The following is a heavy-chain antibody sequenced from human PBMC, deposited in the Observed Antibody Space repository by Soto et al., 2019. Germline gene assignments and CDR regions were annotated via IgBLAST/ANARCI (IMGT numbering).Heavy chain of an antibody. CDR1: GYTFTSYG. V-gene: IGHV1-18*01. Sequence: QGRLVQSGDEAKKPGASVKVSCKASGYTFTSYGISWLRQAPGHGLEWMGWIRAYNGNTNSAQKLQGRVTMTTDTSTSTAYMALRSLRYDDTAVYYCARDLPPEDYWGPGKLVTVSS. CDR2: IRAYNGNT. J-gene: IGHJ4*02. CDR3: ARDLPPEDY.